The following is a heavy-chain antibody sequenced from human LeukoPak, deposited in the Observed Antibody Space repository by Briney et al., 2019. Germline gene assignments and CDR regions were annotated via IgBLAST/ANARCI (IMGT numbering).Heavy chain of an antibody. V-gene: IGHV3-53*01. J-gene: IGHJ4*02. D-gene: IGHD5-18*01. CDR1: GFIVSDNF. CDR3: AGPNSSGYPY. Sequence: GGSLRLSCAASGFIVSDNFMSWVRQAPGKGLEWVSVIYAGGSTYYADSVKGRFTISRDNPKNTLFLQMNSLSPEDTAVYYCAGPNSSGYPYWGQGTLVTVSS. CDR2: IYAGGST.